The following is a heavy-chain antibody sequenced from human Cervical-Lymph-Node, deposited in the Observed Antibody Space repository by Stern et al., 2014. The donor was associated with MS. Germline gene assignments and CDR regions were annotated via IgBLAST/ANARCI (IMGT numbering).Heavy chain of an antibody. CDR2: FYPSGST. V-gene: IGHV4-61*02. J-gene: IGHJ4*02. CDR3: ARDLGGDIDY. Sequence: QVQLQESGPGLVKPSQTLSLTCTVSGGSISSGSYYWSWIRQPAGKGLVWIGRFYPSGSTNSTPPLKSRVPISVATSKTQFSLKLSSVTAADTAVYYCARDLGGDIDYWGQGTLVTVSS. CDR1: GGSISSGSYY. D-gene: IGHD3-16*01.